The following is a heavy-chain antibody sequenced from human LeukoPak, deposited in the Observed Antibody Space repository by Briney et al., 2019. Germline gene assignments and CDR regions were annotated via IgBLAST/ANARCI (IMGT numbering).Heavy chain of an antibody. CDR2: IYYSGST. CDR1: GGSISSSSYY. J-gene: IGHJ4*02. CDR3: ARVGHVPSFAY. Sequence: SETLSLTCTVSGGSISSSSYYWGWIRQPPGKGLEWIGSIYYSGSTYYNPSLKSRVTISVDTSKNQFSLKLSSVTAADTAVYYCARVGHVPSFAYWGQGTLVTVSS. D-gene: IGHD1-26*01. V-gene: IGHV4-39*07.